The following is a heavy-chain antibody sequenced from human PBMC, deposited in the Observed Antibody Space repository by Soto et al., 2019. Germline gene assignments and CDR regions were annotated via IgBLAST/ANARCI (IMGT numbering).Heavy chain of an antibody. CDR2: IDSGDGTT. CDR3: VRPYYSSSWFTFDR. J-gene: IGHJ4*02. D-gene: IGHD6-13*01. CDR1: GFYFGDCY. Sequence: GGSLRLSFTGSGFYFGDCYMSWIRQAPGKGLEWVSYIDSGDGTTYYTDSVKGRFTISRENAKKTVYLQMSSLRGEDTALYYCVRPYYSSSWFTFDRWGRRTLVTVSS. V-gene: IGHV3-11*01.